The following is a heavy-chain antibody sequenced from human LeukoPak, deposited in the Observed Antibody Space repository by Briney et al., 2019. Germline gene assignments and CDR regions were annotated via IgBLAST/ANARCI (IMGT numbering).Heavy chain of an antibody. CDR1: GFTFSSYS. J-gene: IGHJ4*02. CDR2: ISSSSSYI. D-gene: IGHD3-22*01. Sequence: GGSLRLSCAASGFTFSSYSLNWVRQAPGKGLEWVSSISSSSSYIYYADSVKGRFTISRDNAKNSLYLQMNSLRAEDTALYYCARYYDYDSRGYYYYFDYWGQGTPVTVSS. V-gene: IGHV3-21*01. CDR3: ARYYDYDSRGYYYYFDY.